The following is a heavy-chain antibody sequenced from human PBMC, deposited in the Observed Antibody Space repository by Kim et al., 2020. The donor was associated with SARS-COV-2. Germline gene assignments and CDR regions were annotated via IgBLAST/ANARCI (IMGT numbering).Heavy chain of an antibody. Sequence: ASVKVSCKASGYTFTSYAINWVRQAPGQGLEWMGWINTNNGNPTFAQGLTGRFLFSLDMSVTTAYLQISSLKAEDTAVYYCARHEDYLHHGMDVWGQGTTVTVSS. J-gene: IGHJ6*02. CDR1: GYTFTSYA. CDR3: ARHEDYLHHGMDV. D-gene: IGHD4-17*01. V-gene: IGHV7-4-1*02. CDR2: INTNNGNP.